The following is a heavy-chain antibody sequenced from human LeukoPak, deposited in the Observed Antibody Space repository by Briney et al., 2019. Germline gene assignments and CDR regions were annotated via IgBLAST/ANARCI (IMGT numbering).Heavy chain of an antibody. V-gene: IGHV3-66*01. D-gene: IGHD5-18*01. CDR1: GFTVSSNY. J-gene: IGHJ4*02. CDR2: IYSGGST. Sequence: GGSLRLSCAASGFTVSSNYMSWVRQAPGKGLEWVSVIYSGGSTYYADSVKGRFTISRDNSKNTLYLQMNSLRAEDTAVYYCAIPRFLQLWFHFDYWGQGTLVTVSS. CDR3: AIPRFLQLWFHFDY.